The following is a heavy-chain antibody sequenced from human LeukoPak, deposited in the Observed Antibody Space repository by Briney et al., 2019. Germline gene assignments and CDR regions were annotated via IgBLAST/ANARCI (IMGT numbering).Heavy chain of an antibody. CDR3: AKGASNTYDFWSGYYGY. J-gene: IGHJ4*02. Sequence: GGSLRLSCVASEFTFSSYSMSWVRQAPGKGLEWVSIISGSGGSTYYADSVKGRFTISRDNSKNTLYLQMNSLRAEDTAVYYCAKGASNTYDFWSGYYGYWGQGTLVTVSS. CDR1: EFTFSSYS. CDR2: ISGSGGST. D-gene: IGHD3-3*01. V-gene: IGHV3-23*01.